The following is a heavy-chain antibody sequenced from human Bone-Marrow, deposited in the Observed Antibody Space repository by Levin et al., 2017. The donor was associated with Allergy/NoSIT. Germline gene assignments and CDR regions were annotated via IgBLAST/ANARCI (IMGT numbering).Heavy chain of an antibody. V-gene: IGHV4-61*01. CDR3: AKVHEASNSAFDI. Sequence: SQTLSLTCTVSCASIGSASLYWSWVRQPPGGGLEWIGYVYYTGFTNYNPSLETRVTLSVVPSKNQFSLELRSVTAADTAVYYCAKVHEASNSAFDIWGQGTMVTVSS. CDR2: VYYTGFT. J-gene: IGHJ3*02. D-gene: IGHD4-11*01. CDR1: CASIGSASLY.